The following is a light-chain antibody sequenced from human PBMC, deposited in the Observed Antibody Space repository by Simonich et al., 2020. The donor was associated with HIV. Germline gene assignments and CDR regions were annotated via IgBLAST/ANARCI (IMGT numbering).Light chain of an antibody. Sequence: QSALTQPASVSGSPGQSITISCTGTSSDVGGYNYVSWYQQHPGKAPKLMMYDFSNRPSGVSNRFSGSKSGNTASLTISGLQAEDEADYYCSSYTSSSTFVVFGGGTKLTVL. J-gene: IGLJ2*01. CDR3: SSYTSSSTFVV. V-gene: IGLV2-14*01. CDR1: SSDVGGYNY. CDR2: DFS.